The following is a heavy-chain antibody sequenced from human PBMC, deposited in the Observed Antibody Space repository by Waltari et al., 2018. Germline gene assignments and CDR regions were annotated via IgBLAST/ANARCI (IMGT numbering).Heavy chain of an antibody. Sequence: RQPPGKGLEWIGEIYHGGNTHYNPSLKSRVTISLDKSKNQFSLKLGSVTAADTAVYFCARLHSSGWFFDYWGQGTLVTVSS. CDR2: IYHGGNT. D-gene: IGHD6-19*01. J-gene: IGHJ4*02. CDR3: ARLHSSGWFFDY. V-gene: IGHV4-4*01.